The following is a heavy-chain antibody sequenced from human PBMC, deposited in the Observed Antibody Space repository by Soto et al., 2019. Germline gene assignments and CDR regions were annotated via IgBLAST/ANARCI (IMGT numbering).Heavy chain of an antibody. Sequence: DSVKVSCKASGSTFTRYGISWVRQAPGQGLEWMGWISAYNGNTNYAQKLQGRVTMTTDTSTSTAYMELRSLRSDETAVYYCARVGLQGPADTFYYYYGMDVWGPATLVTV. CDR2: ISAYNGNT. V-gene: IGHV1-18*04. J-gene: IGHJ6*02. CDR3: ARVGLQGPADTFYYYYGMDV. CDR1: GSTFTRYG. D-gene: IGHD2-15*01.